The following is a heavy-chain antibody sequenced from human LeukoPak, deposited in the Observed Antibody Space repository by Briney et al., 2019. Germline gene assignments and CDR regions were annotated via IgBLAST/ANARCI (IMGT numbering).Heavy chain of an antibody. Sequence: GGSLRLSCAASGFTFSSYAMHWVRQAPGKGLEWVAVISYDGSNKYYADSVKGRFTISRDNSKNTLYLQMNSLRAEDTAVYYCARGRGGYDSSGYPTYYFGYWGQGTLVTVSS. CDR2: ISYDGSNK. CDR1: GFTFSSYA. V-gene: IGHV3-30-3*01. CDR3: ARGRGGYDSSGYPTYYFGY. D-gene: IGHD3-22*01. J-gene: IGHJ4*02.